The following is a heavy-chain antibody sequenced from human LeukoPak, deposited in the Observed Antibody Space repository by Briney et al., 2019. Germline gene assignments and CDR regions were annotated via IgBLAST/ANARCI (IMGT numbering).Heavy chain of an antibody. CDR1: GFTFSSYS. D-gene: IGHD1-26*01. V-gene: IGHV3-21*01. Sequence: GGSLRLSCAASGFTFSSYSMNWVRQAPGKGLEWVSSISSSSSYIYYADSVKGRFTISRDNAKNSLYLQVNSLRAEDTAVYYCARDPIVGATLVGAFDIWGQGTMVTVSS. CDR3: ARDPIVGATLVGAFDI. J-gene: IGHJ3*02. CDR2: ISSSSSYI.